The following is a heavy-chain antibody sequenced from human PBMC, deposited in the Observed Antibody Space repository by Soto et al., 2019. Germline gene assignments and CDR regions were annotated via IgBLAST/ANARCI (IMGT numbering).Heavy chain of an antibody. V-gene: IGHV3-11*04. Sequence: GWSLRLSCAASGFTFSDYYMSWIRQAPGKGLEWVSYISSSGSTIYYADSVKGRFTISRDNSKNTLYLQMNSLRAEDTAVYYCAKDPAGGVVAATYAFDIWGQGTMVTVSS. CDR3: AKDPAGGVVAATYAFDI. CDR2: ISSSGSTI. CDR1: GFTFSDYY. D-gene: IGHD2-15*01. J-gene: IGHJ3*02.